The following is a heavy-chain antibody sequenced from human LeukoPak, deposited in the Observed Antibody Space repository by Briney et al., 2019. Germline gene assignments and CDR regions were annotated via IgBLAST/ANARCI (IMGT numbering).Heavy chain of an antibody. CDR2: ISAYNGNT. V-gene: IGHV1-18*01. D-gene: IGHD1-26*01. CDR3: ARSISGSSTYYYYGMDV. Sequence: ASLKVSCKASGYTFTSYGISWVRQAPGQGLEWMGWISAYNGNTNYAQKLQGRVTMTTDTSTSTAYMELRSLRSDDTAVYYCARSISGSSTYYYYGMDVWGQGTTVTVSS. J-gene: IGHJ6*02. CDR1: GYTFTSYG.